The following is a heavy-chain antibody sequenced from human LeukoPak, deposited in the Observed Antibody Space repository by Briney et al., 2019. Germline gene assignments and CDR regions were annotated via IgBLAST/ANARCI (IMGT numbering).Heavy chain of an antibody. CDR2: INPNSGGT. CDR3: ARRRGIQLYGNWFDP. V-gene: IGHV1-2*02. D-gene: IGHD5-18*01. Sequence: GASVKVSCKASGYTFTGYYMHWVRQAPGQGLEWMGWINPNSGGTNYAQKFQGRVTMTRDTSISTAYMELSRLRSDDTAVYYCARRRGIQLYGNWFDPWGQGTLVTVSS. J-gene: IGHJ5*02. CDR1: GYTFTGYY.